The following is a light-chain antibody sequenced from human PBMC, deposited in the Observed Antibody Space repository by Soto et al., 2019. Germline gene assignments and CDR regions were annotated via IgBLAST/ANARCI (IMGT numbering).Light chain of an antibody. CDR3: PQRSNRLIT. V-gene: IGKV3-11*01. CDR2: DAS. CDR1: QSVRSY. Sequence: EIVLTQYAATLPLSRGERATLSCSSSQSVRSYLAWYQQKSGQAPRLLIYDASNRATGIPARFSGSGSGTDFTPTISSLEPYDFAGYYSPQRSNRLITSGQGTPLEIK. J-gene: IGKJ5*01.